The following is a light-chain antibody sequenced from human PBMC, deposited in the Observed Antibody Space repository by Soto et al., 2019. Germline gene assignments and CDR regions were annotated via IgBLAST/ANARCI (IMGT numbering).Light chain of an antibody. CDR2: AAS. Sequence: DIQMTQSPSSVSASVGDRVTITCRASQGISSWLAWYQQKPGKAPNLLIYAASSLHSGVPSRFSGSGSGTHFTLTISSLQPEDFATYYCQQRYTTSWTFGQGTKVDIK. CDR3: QQRYTTSWT. V-gene: IGKV1-12*01. J-gene: IGKJ1*01. CDR1: QGISSW.